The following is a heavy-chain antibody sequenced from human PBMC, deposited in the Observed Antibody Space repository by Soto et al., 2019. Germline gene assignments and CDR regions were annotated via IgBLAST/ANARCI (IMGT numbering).Heavy chain of an antibody. Sequence: QVQLVQSGAEVKKPGASVKVSCKASGYTFTSYGISWVRQAPGQGLEWMGWISAYNGNTNYAQKLQGRVTMTTDTSTSPAYMELRSLRSDDTAVYYCASPDIAARHDGSAFDIWGQGTMVTVSS. CDR1: GYTFTSYG. J-gene: IGHJ3*02. D-gene: IGHD6-6*01. CDR3: ASPDIAARHDGSAFDI. V-gene: IGHV1-18*04. CDR2: ISAYNGNT.